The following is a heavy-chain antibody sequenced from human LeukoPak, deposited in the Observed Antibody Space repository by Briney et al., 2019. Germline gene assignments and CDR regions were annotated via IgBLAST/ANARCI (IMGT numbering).Heavy chain of an antibody. CDR3: ASCRDYDILTGYFDY. V-gene: IGHV1-69*13. CDR1: GGTFSSYA. Sequence: SVKVSCKASGGTFSSYAISWVRQAPGQGLEWMGGIIPIFGTANYAQKFQGRVTITADESTSTAYMELSSLKSEDTAVYYCASCRDYDILTGYFDYWGQGTLVTVSS. CDR2: IIPIFGTA. D-gene: IGHD3-9*01. J-gene: IGHJ4*02.